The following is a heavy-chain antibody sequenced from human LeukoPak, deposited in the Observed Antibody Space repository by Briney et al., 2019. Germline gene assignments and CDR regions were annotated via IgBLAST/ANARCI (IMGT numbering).Heavy chain of an antibody. D-gene: IGHD3-10*01. CDR2: IYYSGST. CDR3: AKASGVRAFDWFDP. Sequence: PSETLSLTCTVSGGSISNYYWSWFRQPPGEGLEWIGYIYYSGSTNYNPSLRSRVTISLDTSKNQFSLKLSSVTAADTAVYYCAKASGVRAFDWFDPWGQGTLVTVSS. J-gene: IGHJ5*02. V-gene: IGHV4-59*01. CDR1: GGSISNYY.